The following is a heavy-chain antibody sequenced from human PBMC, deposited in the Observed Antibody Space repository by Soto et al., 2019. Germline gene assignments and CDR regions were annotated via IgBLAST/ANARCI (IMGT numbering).Heavy chain of an antibody. V-gene: IGHV3-53*01. CDR3: ARAPGRGYSYGLAY. J-gene: IGHJ4*02. Sequence: PGGSLRLSCAASGFTVSSNYMSWVRQAPGKGLEWVSVIYSGGSTYYADSVKGRFTISRDNSKNTLYLQMNSLRAEDTAVYYCARAPGRGYSYGLAYWGQGTLVTVSS. D-gene: IGHD5-18*01. CDR2: IYSGGST. CDR1: GFTVSSNY.